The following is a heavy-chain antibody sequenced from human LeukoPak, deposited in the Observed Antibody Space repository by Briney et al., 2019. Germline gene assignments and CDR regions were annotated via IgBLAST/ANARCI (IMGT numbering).Heavy chain of an antibody. J-gene: IGHJ4*02. Sequence: PSETLSLTCAVYGGSFSGYYWSWIRQPPGKGLEWIGEINHSGSTNYNPSLKSRVTISVDTSKNQFSLKLSSVTAADTAVYFCARQSVMYSNSWLSYWGQGTLVTVSS. CDR2: INHSGST. V-gene: IGHV4-34*01. CDR3: ARQSVMYSNSWLSY. CDR1: GGSFSGYY. D-gene: IGHD6-13*01.